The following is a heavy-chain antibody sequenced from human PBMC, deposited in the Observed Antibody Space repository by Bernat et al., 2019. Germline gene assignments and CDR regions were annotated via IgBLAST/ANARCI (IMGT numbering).Heavy chain of an antibody. J-gene: IGHJ3*02. CDR3: ARGATLTYYYGSGSYDAFDI. Sequence: EVQLLESGGGLVQPGGSLRLSCAASGFTFSSYSMNWVRQAPGKGLEWVSSISSSSSYIYYADSVKGRFTISRDNAKNSLYLQMNSLRAEDTAVYYCARGATLTYYYGSGSYDAFDIWGQGTMVTVSS. V-gene: IGHV3-21*01. D-gene: IGHD3-10*01. CDR1: GFTFSSYS. CDR2: ISSSSSYI.